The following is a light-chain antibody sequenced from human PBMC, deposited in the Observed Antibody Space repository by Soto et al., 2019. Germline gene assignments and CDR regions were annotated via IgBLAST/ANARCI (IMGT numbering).Light chain of an antibody. CDR1: HSLSYW. Sequence: DIQMTQSPSTLSASVGDTVTITCRASHSLSYWLAWYQQKPGHAPKRLIHKASTLESGVPSRFSGSGSGTEFTLTISSLQPDAFAPFYCQQYYRCPYTFGQGTKLEIK. CDR3: QQYYRCPYT. V-gene: IGKV1-5*03. CDR2: KAS. J-gene: IGKJ2*01.